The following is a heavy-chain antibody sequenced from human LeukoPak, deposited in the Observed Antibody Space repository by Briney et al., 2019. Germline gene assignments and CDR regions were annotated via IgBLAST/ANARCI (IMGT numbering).Heavy chain of an antibody. J-gene: IGHJ4*01. V-gene: IGHV5-51*01. CDR2: IYPGDSDT. D-gene: IGHD5-24*01. Sequence: GESLKISCQGSGYSFTTYWIAWVRRMPGKGLEWMGIIYPGDSDTSYSPSFEGQVTISADKSISTAYLQWGSLKASDTAMYYCARHAVRDGFNRHNDYWGQGTLVAVSS. CDR1: GYSFTTYW. CDR3: ARHAVRDGFNRHNDY.